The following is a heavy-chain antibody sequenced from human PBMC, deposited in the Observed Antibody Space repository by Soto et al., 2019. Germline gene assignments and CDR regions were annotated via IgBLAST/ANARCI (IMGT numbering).Heavy chain of an antibody. V-gene: IGHV3-23*01. CDR1: GFTFNSYA. Sequence: EVQLLESGGSLVQPGGSLRLSCAASGFTFNSYAMSWVRQAPGKGLEWVSAISGSGGSTYYADSVKGRFTISRDNSKNTLYLQMNSLRAEDTAVYYCASRYCSSTSCPYYYYGMDVWGQGTTVTVSS. D-gene: IGHD2-2*01. CDR3: ASRYCSSTSCPYYYYGMDV. CDR2: ISGSGGST. J-gene: IGHJ6*02.